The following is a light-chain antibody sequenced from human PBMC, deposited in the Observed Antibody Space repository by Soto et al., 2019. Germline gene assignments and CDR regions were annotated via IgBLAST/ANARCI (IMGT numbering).Light chain of an antibody. V-gene: IGKV3-20*01. J-gene: IGKJ1*01. CDR1: QSISSNY. Sequence: EIGLTQSPGTLSLSPGERATLSCRASQSISSNYLAWYQQTPGQAPRLLIYDASSKAAGIPDRFSGSGSGTDFTLTISRLEPEDFGVYYCQQYGGSPRTFGKGTKVEIK. CDR2: DAS. CDR3: QQYGGSPRT.